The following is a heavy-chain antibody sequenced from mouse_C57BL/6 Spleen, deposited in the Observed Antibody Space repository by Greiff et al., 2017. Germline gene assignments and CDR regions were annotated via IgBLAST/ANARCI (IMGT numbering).Heavy chain of an antibody. CDR1: GYAFSSSW. CDR3: ARFPYYYGLYFDV. CDR2: IYPGDGDT. Sequence: QVQLKQSGPELVKPGASVKISCKASGYAFSSSWMNWVKQRPGKGLEWIGRIYPGDGDTNYNGKFKGKATLTADKSSSTAYMQLSSLTSEDSAVYFCARFPYYYGLYFDVWGTGTTVTVSA. D-gene: IGHD1-1*01. J-gene: IGHJ1*03. V-gene: IGHV1-82*01.